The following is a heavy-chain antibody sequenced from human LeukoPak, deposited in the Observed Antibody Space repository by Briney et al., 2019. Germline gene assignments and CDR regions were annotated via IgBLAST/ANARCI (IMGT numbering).Heavy chain of an antibody. CDR2: IRSKANSYAT. CDR3: TRYGPTWGYGDYDADY. J-gene: IGHJ4*02. V-gene: IGHV3-73*01. Sequence: GGSLRLSCAASGFTFSGSAMHWVRQASGKGLEWVGRIRSKANSYATAYAASVKGRFTISRDDSKNTAYLQMNSLKTEDTAVYYCTRYGPTWGYGDYDADYWGQGTLVTVSS. D-gene: IGHD4-17*01. CDR1: GFTFSGSA.